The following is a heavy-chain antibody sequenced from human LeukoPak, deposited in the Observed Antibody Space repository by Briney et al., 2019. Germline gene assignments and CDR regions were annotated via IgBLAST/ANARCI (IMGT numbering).Heavy chain of an antibody. CDR3: AGKNIVVVTASLHYRFDP. V-gene: IGHV3-30-3*01. CDR2: ISYDGSNK. J-gene: IGHJ5*02. D-gene: IGHD2-21*02. Sequence: GRSLRLSCAASGFTFSSYAMHWVRQAPGKGLEWVAVISYDGSNKYYADSVKGRFTISRDNSKNTLYLQMNSLRAEDTAVYYCAGKNIVVVTASLHYRFDPWGQGTLVTVSS. CDR1: GFTFSSYA.